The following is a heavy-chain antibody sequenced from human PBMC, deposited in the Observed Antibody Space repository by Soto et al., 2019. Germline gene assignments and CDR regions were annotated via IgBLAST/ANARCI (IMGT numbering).Heavy chain of an antibody. J-gene: IGHJ4*02. CDR2: IYYSGST. V-gene: IGHV4-31*03. CDR3: ARFGRGTVYFDY. Sequence: SETLSLTCTVSGGSISSGGYYWSWIRQHPGKGLEWIGYIYYSGSTYYNPSLKSRVTISVDTSKNQFSLKLSSVTAADTAVYYCARFGRGTVYFDYWGQGTLVTVSS. CDR1: GGSISSGGYY. D-gene: IGHD1-1*01.